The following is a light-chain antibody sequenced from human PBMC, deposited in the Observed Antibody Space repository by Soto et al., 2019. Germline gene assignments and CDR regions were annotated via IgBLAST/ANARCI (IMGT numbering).Light chain of an antibody. V-gene: IGLV1-51*01. J-gene: IGLJ3*02. CDR3: GTWDNSLRAVV. CDR2: DNN. Sequence: QSVLTQPPSVSAAPGQTVTISCSGSSSNIGHNYVSWYQHLPGVAPKLLIYDNNKRPSGIPDRISGSKSGTSATLGITGLQTGVEGDYSCGTWDNSLRAVVFGGGTKLTVL. CDR1: SSNIGHNY.